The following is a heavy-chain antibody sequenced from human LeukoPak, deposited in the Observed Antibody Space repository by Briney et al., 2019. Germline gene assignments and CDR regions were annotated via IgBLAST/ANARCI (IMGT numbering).Heavy chain of an antibody. CDR1: GGSFSGYY. J-gene: IGHJ6*03. D-gene: IGHD6-19*01. CDR3: ARAAVAGTPSYYYYYMDV. CDR2: INHSGST. Sequence: SETLSLTCAVYGGSFSGYYWGWIRQPPGKGLEWIGEINHSGSTNYNPSLKSRVTISVDTSKNQFSLKLSSVTAADTAVYYCARAAVAGTPSYYYYYMDVWGKGTTVTVSS. V-gene: IGHV4-34*01.